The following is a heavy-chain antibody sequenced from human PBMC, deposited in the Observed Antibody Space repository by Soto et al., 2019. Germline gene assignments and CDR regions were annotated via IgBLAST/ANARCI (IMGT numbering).Heavy chain of an antibody. CDR3: ARTAPRYCSGGSCYSGRDC. D-gene: IGHD2-15*01. V-gene: IGHV4-39*01. CDR2: IYYSGST. CDR1: GGSISSSSYY. J-gene: IGHJ4*02. Sequence: SETLSLTCTVSGGSISSSSYYWGWIRQPPGKGLEWIGSIYYSGSTYYNPSLKSRVTISVDTSKNQFSLKLSSVTAADTAVYYCARTAPRYCSGGSCYSGRDCWGQGTLVTV.